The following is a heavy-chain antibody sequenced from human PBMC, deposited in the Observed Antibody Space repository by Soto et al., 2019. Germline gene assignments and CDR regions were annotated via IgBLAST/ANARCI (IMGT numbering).Heavy chain of an antibody. CDR2: INSDGSST. Sequence: GGSLRLSCAASGFTFSSYWMHWVRPAPGKGLVWVSRINSDGSSTSYADSVKGRFTISRDNAKNTLYLQMNSLRAEDTAVYYCARDDYDFWSGSHYYYYGMDVWDQGTTVTVSS. D-gene: IGHD3-3*01. CDR1: GFTFSSYW. CDR3: ARDDYDFWSGSHYYYYGMDV. J-gene: IGHJ6*02. V-gene: IGHV3-74*01.